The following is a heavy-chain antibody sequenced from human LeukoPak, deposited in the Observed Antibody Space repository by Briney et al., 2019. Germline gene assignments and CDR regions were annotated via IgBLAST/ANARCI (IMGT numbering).Heavy chain of an antibody. Sequence: PSETLSLTCTVSGGSISSYYWSWIRQPAGKGLEWIGRIYTSGSTNYNPSLKSRVTMSVDTSKNQFSLKLSSVTAADTAVYYCARESQNYYGSSGYSDYWGQGTLVTVSS. CDR3: ARESQNYYGSSGYSDY. D-gene: IGHD3-22*01. V-gene: IGHV4-4*07. CDR1: GGSISSYY. J-gene: IGHJ4*02. CDR2: IYTSGST.